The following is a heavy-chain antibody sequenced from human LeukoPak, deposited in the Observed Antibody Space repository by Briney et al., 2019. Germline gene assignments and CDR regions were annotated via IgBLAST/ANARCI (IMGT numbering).Heavy chain of an antibody. V-gene: IGHV4-4*07. CDR1: GGSISSYY. CDR3: ARDRKQWLSHDAFDI. J-gene: IGHJ3*02. Sequence: SETLSLTCTVSGGSISSYYWSWIRQPAGKGLEWIGRIYTSGSTNYNPSLKSRVTMSVDTSRNQFSLKLSSVTAADTAVYYCARDRKQWLSHDAFDIWGQGTMVTVSS. CDR2: IYTSGST. D-gene: IGHD6-19*01.